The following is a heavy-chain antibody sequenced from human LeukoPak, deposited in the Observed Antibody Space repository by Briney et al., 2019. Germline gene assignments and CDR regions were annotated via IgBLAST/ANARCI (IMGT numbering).Heavy chain of an antibody. CDR2: ISGSGGST. Sequence: PGGSLRLSCAATGFTFSSYAMSWVRQAPGKGLEWVSAISGSGGSTYYADSVKSRFTISRDNSKNTLYLQMNSLRAEDTAVYYCAKDRRAARGVGAFDIWGQGTMVTVSS. J-gene: IGHJ3*02. D-gene: IGHD6-6*01. CDR3: AKDRRAARGVGAFDI. V-gene: IGHV3-23*01. CDR1: GFTFSSYA.